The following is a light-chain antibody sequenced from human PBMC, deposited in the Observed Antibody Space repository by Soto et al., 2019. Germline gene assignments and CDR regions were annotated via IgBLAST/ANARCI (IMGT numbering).Light chain of an antibody. CDR3: TSYTSPTTLV. J-gene: IGLJ2*01. CDR1: SNDIGANNY. V-gene: IGLV2-14*01. Sequence: QSALTQPASVSGSPGQSITISCTGTSNDIGANNYVSWYQHPPGKAPKIMIYEAANRPSGVSHRFSGSKSANTAPLTISGLQAEDEADYFCTSYTSPTTLVFGGGTKLTVL. CDR2: EAA.